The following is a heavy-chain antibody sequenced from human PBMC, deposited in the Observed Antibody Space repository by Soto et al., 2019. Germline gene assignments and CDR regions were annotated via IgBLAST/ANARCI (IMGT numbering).Heavy chain of an antibody. CDR2: IVVGSGNT. CDR3: AADLYYDFWSGYYDFDY. J-gene: IGHJ4*02. V-gene: IGHV1-58*01. CDR1: GFTFTSSA. D-gene: IGHD3-3*01. Sequence: SVKVSCKASGFTFTSSAVQWVRQARGQRLEWIGWIVVGSGNTNYAQKFQERVTITRYMSTSTAYMELSSLRSEDTAVYYCAADLYYDFWSGYYDFDYWGQGTLVTVSS.